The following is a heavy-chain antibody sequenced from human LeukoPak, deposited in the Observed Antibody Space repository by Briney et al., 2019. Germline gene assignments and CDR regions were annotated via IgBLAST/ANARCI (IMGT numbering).Heavy chain of an antibody. V-gene: IGHV3-7*03. Sequence: GGSLSLSCAASGFMFSSNWMSWVRLAPGKGLEWVANIKEDGTETYYVDSVKGRFTISRDNAKNSLYLQMNSLRVEDTAVYYCAKEGRSLQTYWGQGTLVTVSS. CDR2: IKEDGTET. CDR1: GFMFSSNW. J-gene: IGHJ4*02. D-gene: IGHD5-24*01. CDR3: AKEGRSLQTY.